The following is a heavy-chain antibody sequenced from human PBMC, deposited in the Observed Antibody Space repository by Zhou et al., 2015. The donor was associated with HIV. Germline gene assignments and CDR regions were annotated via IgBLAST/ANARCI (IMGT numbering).Heavy chain of an antibody. J-gene: IGHJ6*02. V-gene: IGHV1-8*01. D-gene: IGHD2-2*01. CDR1: GYTFTSYD. Sequence: QVQLVQSGAEVKKPGASVKVSCKASGYTFTSYDINWVRQATGQGLEWMGWMNPNSGNTGYAQKFQGRVTMTRNTSISTAYMELSSLRSEDTAVYYCARGYCSSTSCPRRDYYYYYGMDVWGQGTTVTVSS. CDR2: MNPNSGNT. CDR3: ARGYCSSTSCPRRDYYYYYGMDV.